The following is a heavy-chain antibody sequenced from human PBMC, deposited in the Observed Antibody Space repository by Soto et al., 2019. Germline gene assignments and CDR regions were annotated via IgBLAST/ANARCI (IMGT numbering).Heavy chain of an antibody. CDR2: IKSKTDGGTT. CDR1: GFTFSNAW. J-gene: IGHJ5*02. CDR3: TTLTMVRGVITANWFDP. V-gene: IGHV3-15*07. D-gene: IGHD3-10*01. Sequence: GGSLRLSCAASGFTFSNAWMNWVRQAPGKGMEWVGRIKSKTDGGTTDYAAPVKGRFTISRDDSKNTLYLQMNSLKTEDTAVYYCTTLTMVRGVITANWFDPWGQGTLVTVSS.